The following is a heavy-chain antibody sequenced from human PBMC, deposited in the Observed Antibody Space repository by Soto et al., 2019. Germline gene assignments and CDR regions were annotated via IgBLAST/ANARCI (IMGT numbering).Heavy chain of an antibody. Sequence: PGGSLRLSCAASGFTFISYWMHLVRRSPWKGLLWVSHINNDGRHTTYADSVKGRFTISRDNAEKSSYLQMDSLRVEDTALYFCAQDYDVLTGPTAFFGLDLWGQGTMVTVS. J-gene: IGHJ6*02. D-gene: IGHD3-9*01. CDR2: INNDGRHT. CDR3: AQDYDVLTGPTAFFGLDL. V-gene: IGHV3-74*01. CDR1: GFTFISYW.